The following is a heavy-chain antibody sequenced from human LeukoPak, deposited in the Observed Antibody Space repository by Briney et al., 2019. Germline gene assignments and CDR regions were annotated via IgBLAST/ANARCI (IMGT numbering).Heavy chain of an antibody. V-gene: IGHV1-69*13. CDR1: GYTFTSYG. J-gene: IGHJ4*02. Sequence: ASVKVSCKASGYTFTSYGISWVRQAPGQGLEWMGGIIPIFGTANYAQKFQGRVTITADESTSTAYMELSSLRSEDTAVYYCARDVKGGSYPLAFDYWGQGTLVTVSS. D-gene: IGHD1-26*01. CDR2: IIPIFGTA. CDR3: ARDVKGGSYPLAFDY.